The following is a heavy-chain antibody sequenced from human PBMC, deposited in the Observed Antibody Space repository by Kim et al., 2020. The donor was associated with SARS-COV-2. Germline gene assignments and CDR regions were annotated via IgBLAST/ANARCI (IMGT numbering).Heavy chain of an antibody. CDR3: AREVGSGCSARYFDY. Sequence: GGSLRLSCAASGFNLNTYWMHWVRQTPGKGLVWVSRVNSDGNITTYADSVKGRFTISRDNSKNTLYLQMNSLGAEDTAVYYCAREVGSGCSARYFDYWGQGTLVTVSS. CDR2: VNSDGNIT. D-gene: IGHD3-10*01. J-gene: IGHJ4*02. V-gene: IGHV3-74*01. CDR1: GFNLNTYW.